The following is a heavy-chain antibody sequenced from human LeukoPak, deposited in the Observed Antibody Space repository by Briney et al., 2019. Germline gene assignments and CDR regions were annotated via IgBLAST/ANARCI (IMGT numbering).Heavy chain of an antibody. CDR1: GFTFSSYA. CDR3: AKDEFRASGTFYY. Sequence: PGASLRLSCAASGFTFSSYAMSWVRQAPGKGLEWVSAISGSGGSTYYADSVKGRFTISRDNSKNTLYLQMNSLRAEDTAVYYCAKDEFRASGTFYYWGQGTLVTVSS. J-gene: IGHJ4*02. CDR2: ISGSGGST. V-gene: IGHV3-23*01. D-gene: IGHD3-10*01.